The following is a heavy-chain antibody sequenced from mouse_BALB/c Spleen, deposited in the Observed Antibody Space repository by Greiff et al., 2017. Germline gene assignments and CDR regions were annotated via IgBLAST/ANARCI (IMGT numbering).Heavy chain of an antibody. CDR3: ARDERDYFDY. CDR1: GYSITSDYA. J-gene: IGHJ2*01. Sequence: EVQLQQSGPGLVKPSQSLSLTCTVTGYSITSDYAWNWIRQFPGNKLEWMGYISYSGSTSYNPSLKSRISITRDTSKNQFFLQLNSVTTEDTATYYCARDERDYFDYWGQGTTLTVSS. CDR2: ISYSGST. V-gene: IGHV3-2*02.